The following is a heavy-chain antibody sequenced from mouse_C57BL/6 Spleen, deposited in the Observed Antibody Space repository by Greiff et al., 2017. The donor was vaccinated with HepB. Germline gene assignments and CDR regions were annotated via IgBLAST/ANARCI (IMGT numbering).Heavy chain of an antibody. Sequence: DVMLVESGEGLVKPGGSLKLSCAASGFTFSSYAMSWVRQTPEKRLEWVAYISGGGDYIYYADTVKGRITISRDNARNTLYLQMSSLKSEDTSMYYCTRDSFFDYWGQGTTLTVSS. CDR3: TRDSFFDY. D-gene: IGHD1-1*01. CDR1: GFTFSSYA. J-gene: IGHJ2*01. CDR2: ISGGGDYI. V-gene: IGHV5-9-1*02.